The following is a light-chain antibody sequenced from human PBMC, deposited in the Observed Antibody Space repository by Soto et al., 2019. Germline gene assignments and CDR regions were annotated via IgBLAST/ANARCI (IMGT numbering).Light chain of an antibody. Sequence: DIQMTQSPSSLFASVGDRVTITCRASQTIIRYLNWYQQKPGGAPNLLIYAVSSFQSGVPSRFSGSGSGTEFTLTISSLQPEDSATYSCQQSYSTLFSFGPGTKVQIK. J-gene: IGKJ3*01. CDR3: QQSYSTLFS. CDR2: AVS. V-gene: IGKV1-39*01. CDR1: QTIIRY.